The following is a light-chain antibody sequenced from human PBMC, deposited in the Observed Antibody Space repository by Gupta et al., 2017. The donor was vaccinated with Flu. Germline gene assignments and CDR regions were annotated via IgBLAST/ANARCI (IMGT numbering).Light chain of an antibody. J-gene: IGKJ2*01. CDR3: QQYDDLHQT. Sequence: GDRFTRTCQASQVIRDYLNWYQQKPGKAPKLLIYDALKLETGVPSRFSGSGSGTHFTFTISGLQPEDVATYYCQQYDDLHQTFGQGTKVDIK. V-gene: IGKV1-33*01. CDR2: DAL. CDR1: QVIRDY.